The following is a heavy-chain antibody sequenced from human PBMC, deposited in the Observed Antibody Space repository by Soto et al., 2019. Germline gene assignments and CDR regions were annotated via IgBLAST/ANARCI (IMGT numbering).Heavy chain of an antibody. D-gene: IGHD6-19*01. CDR3: ARVASSGWYTGRRYYFDY. Sequence: SVKVSCKASGGTFSSYAISWVRQAPGQGLEWMGGIIPIFGTANYAQKFQGRVTITADESTSTAYMELSSLRSEDTAVYYCARVASSGWYTGRRYYFDYWGQGTLVTVSS. CDR2: IIPIFGTA. CDR1: GGTFSSYA. V-gene: IGHV1-69*13. J-gene: IGHJ4*02.